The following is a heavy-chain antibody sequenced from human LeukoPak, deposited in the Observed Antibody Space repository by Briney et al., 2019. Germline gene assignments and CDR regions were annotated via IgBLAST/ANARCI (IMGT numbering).Heavy chain of an antibody. D-gene: IGHD2-2*01. Sequence: GASVKVSCKASGYTFTSYGISWVRQAPGQGLEWMGWISAYNGNTNYAQKVQGRVTMTTYTSTSTAYMELRSLRSDDPAVYYCAQAGHQLPRAHDAFYIWGQGTMVTVSS. CDR3: AQAGHQLPRAHDAFYI. CDR1: GYTFTSYG. J-gene: IGHJ3*02. CDR2: ISAYNGNT. V-gene: IGHV1-18*04.